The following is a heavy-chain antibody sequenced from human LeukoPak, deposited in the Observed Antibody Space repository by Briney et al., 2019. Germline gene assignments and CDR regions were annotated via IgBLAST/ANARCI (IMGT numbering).Heavy chain of an antibody. Sequence: GGSLRLSCAASGFTFSNYFMSWVRQAPGKGLEWVANTKQDGSETYYVDSVKGRFTISRDNAKNSLYLQMNSLRAEDTAVYYCARDYYYYIDVWGKGTTVTVSS. J-gene: IGHJ6*03. CDR3: ARDYYYYIDV. CDR1: GFTFSNYF. CDR2: TKQDGSET. V-gene: IGHV3-7*01.